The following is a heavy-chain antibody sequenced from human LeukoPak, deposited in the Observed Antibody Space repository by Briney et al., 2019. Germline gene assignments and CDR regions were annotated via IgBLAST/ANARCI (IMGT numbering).Heavy chain of an antibody. CDR2: INQDGSEK. V-gene: IGHV3-7*01. CDR1: GFTFRSVW. CDR3: AREYDYGDPRIDY. J-gene: IGHJ4*02. D-gene: IGHD4-17*01. Sequence: GGSLSLSCAASGFTFRSVWMSWVRQAPGKGLEWVANINQDGSEKNYVDSVKSRFTIFRYNPKNSLYLEMDSLRVEDTAVYYCAREYDYGDPRIDYWGQGALVTVSS.